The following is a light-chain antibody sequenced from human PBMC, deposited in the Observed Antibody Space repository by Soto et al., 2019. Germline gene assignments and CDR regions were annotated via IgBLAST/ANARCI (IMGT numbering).Light chain of an antibody. J-gene: IGKJ4*01. Sequence: EIVMTQSPATLSVSPGERATLSCRASQCISSNLAWYQQKPGQAPRLLIYGASTRATGIPARFSGSGSGTEFTLTISSLQSEDFAVYYCQQYNNWSLTVCGGTMIEIK. CDR1: QCISSN. CDR3: QQYNNWSLT. V-gene: IGKV3-15*01. CDR2: GAS.